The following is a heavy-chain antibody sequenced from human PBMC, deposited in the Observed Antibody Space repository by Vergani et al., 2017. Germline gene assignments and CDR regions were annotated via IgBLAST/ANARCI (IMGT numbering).Heavy chain of an antibody. J-gene: IGHJ4*02. V-gene: IGHV1-69*04. CDR3: AVYYYYDSSGYWD. D-gene: IGHD3-22*01. Sequence: QVQLVQSGAEVKKPGSSVKVSCKASGGTFSSYAISWVRQAPGQGLEWMGRIIPILGIAKYAQKFQGRVTITADKSTSTAYMKLSRLRSEDTAVYYFAVYYYYDSSGYWDWGQGTLVTVSS. CDR1: GGTFSSYA. CDR2: IIPILGIA.